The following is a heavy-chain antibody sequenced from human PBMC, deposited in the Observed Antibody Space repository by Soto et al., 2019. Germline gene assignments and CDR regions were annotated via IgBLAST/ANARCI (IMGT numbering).Heavy chain of an antibody. CDR1: GGSISSGGYY. CDR3: ARVLEGSHTGALEIPYYFDY. Sequence: SETLSLTCTVSGGSISSGGYYWSWIRQHPGKGLEWIGYIYYSGSTYYNPSLKSRVTISVDTSKNQFSLKLSSVTAADTAVYYCARVLEGSHTGALEIPYYFDYWGQGTLVTVSS. CDR2: IYYSGST. D-gene: IGHD3-3*01. J-gene: IGHJ4*02. V-gene: IGHV4-31*03.